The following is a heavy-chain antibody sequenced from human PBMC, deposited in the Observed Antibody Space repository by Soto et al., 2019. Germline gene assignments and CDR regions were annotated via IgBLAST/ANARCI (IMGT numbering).Heavy chain of an antibody. Sequence: PGGSLRLSCAASGFTFSSYSMNWVRQAPGKGLEWVSSISSSSSYIYYADSVKGRFTISRDNAKNSMYLQMNSLRAEDTALYYWARDHGTGKNWFEPWGQGTLVTVAS. D-gene: IGHD1-1*01. V-gene: IGHV3-21*01. J-gene: IGHJ5*02. CDR3: ARDHGTGKNWFEP. CDR1: GFTFSSYS. CDR2: ISSSSSYI.